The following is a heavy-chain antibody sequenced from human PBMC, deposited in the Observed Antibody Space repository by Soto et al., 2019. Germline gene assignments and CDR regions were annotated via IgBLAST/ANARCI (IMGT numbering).Heavy chain of an antibody. CDR1: GGSFSGYY. D-gene: IGHD6-13*01. Sequence: QVQLQQWGAGLLKPSETLSLTCAVYGGSFSGYYWSWIRQPPGKGLEWIGEINHSGSTNYNPSLKSRVTISADTSKNQFSLKLSSVTAADTAVYYCARGRKDYSSSWYVDWGQGTLVTVSS. CDR2: INHSGST. V-gene: IGHV4-34*01. CDR3: ARGRKDYSSSWYVD. J-gene: IGHJ4*02.